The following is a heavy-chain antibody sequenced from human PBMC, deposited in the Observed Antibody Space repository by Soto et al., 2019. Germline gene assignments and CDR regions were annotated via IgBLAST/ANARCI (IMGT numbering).Heavy chain of an antibody. CDR2: IHHSGST. V-gene: IGHV4-34*01. CDR3: ARGVDYWSGYLF. Sequence: ETLSLTGALYGVSFDVYYWSWIRQSPGKGLEWIGEIHHSGSTKYNPSLKSRVSLSVDTSTKQFSLKMTSMTAADRGVYYCARGVDYWSGYLFWGQGTPVTVSS. CDR1: GVSFDVYY. D-gene: IGHD3-3*01. J-gene: IGHJ4*02.